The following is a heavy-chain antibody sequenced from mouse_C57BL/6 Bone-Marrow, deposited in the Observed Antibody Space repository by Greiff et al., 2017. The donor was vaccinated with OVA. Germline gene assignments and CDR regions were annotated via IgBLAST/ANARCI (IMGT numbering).Heavy chain of an antibody. V-gene: IGHV5-16*01. D-gene: IGHD2-4*01. CDR3: DSEGSLSMRLRRGYYFDY. J-gene: IGHJ2*01. CDR1: GFTFSDYY. Sequence: DVHLVESEGGLVQPGSSMKLSCTVSGFTFSDYYMAWVRQVPEKGLEWVANINYDGSSTYYLDSLKSRFIISRDNAKNILYLQMSSLKSEDTATYYCDSEGSLSMRLRRGYYFDYWGQGTTLTVSS. CDR2: INYDGSST.